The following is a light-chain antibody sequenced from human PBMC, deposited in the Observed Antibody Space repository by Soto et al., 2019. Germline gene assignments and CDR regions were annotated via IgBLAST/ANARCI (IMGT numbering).Light chain of an antibody. J-gene: IGKJ5*01. CDR1: QSVSSH. CDR3: QQYGSSPIT. V-gene: IGKV3-20*01. Sequence: EFVLTPSQGTLALSPWEGATLFCRASQSVSSHLAWYQQKPGQAPRLLIYDASKRPTGIPARFSGSGSGTDFTLTISRLEPEDFAVYYCQQYGSSPITFGQGTRLEIK. CDR2: DAS.